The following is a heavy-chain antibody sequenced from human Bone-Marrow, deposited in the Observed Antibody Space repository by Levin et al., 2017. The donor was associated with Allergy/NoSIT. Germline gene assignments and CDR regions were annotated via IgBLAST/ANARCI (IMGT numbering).Heavy chain of an antibody. CDR2: ISGSGGNT. V-gene: IGHV3-23*01. D-gene: IGHD2-15*01. CDR3: AKVRSEVVVAAANY. Sequence: GGSLRLSCAASGFTFSSYGMICVRQAPGKGLEWVSGISGSGGNTYSAKSVKGRFTISRDNSNNTVYLQMNTLRAEDTAVYYCAKVRSEVVVAAANYWGQGTLVTVSS. J-gene: IGHJ4*02. CDR1: GFTFSSYG.